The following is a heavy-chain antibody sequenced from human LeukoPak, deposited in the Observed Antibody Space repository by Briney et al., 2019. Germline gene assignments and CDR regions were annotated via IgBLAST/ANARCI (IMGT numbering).Heavy chain of an antibody. CDR1: GFTFSSYW. CDR2: IKQDGSER. D-gene: IGHD6-19*01. V-gene: IGHV3-7*03. J-gene: IGHJ4*02. Sequence: GGSLRLSCAASGFTFSSYWMTSVRQAPGKGLEWVANIKQDGSERNYVDSVKGRFTISRDNAKNSLYLQMNTLRDEDTAVYYCATGAGCGYWGQGTLVTVSP. CDR3: ATGAGCGY.